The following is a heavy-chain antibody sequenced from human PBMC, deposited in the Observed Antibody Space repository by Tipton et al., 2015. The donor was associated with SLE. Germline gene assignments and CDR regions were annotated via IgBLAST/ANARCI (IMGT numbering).Heavy chain of an antibody. D-gene: IGHD2-15*01. V-gene: IGHV3-53*01. CDR1: GFSVSRNY. CDR3: ARDPENGWTPEFQD. Sequence: GSLRLSCAASGFSVSRNYMSWIRQAPGKGPQWVSMIYKGGPTYYVDSVKGRFIISRDDDRNTLYLQMNSLRVEDTAVYYCARDPENGWTPEFQDWGQGTLVIASS. J-gene: IGHJ1*01. CDR2: IYKGGPT.